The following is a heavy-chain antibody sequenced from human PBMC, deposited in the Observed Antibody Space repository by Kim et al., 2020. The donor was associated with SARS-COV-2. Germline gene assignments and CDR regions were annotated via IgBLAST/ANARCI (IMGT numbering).Heavy chain of an antibody. V-gene: IGHV3-33*05. CDR2: ISYDGSNK. D-gene: IGHD3-10*01. Sequence: LSLTCAASGFTFSSYGMHWVRQAPGKGLEWVAVISYDGSNKYYADSVKGRFTISRDNSKNTLYLQMNSLRAEDTAVYYCARGWFGESPPGYWGQGTL. J-gene: IGHJ4*02. CDR1: GFTFSSYG. CDR3: ARGWFGESPPGY.